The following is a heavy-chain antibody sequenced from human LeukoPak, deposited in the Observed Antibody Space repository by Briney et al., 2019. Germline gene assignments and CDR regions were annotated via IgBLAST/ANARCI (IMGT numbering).Heavy chain of an antibody. CDR1: GFTFSISA. J-gene: IGHJ5*02. CDR3: ARDIECSS. D-gene: IGHD3-10*02. Sequence: GGSLRLSCAASGFTFSISAMNWVRQAPGKGLEWVSTISATTIHTYYADPVRGRFTISRDNSKNTVYLQMNSLRAEDTAIYYCARDIECSSWGQGTLVTVSS. CDR2: ISATTIHT. V-gene: IGHV3-23*01.